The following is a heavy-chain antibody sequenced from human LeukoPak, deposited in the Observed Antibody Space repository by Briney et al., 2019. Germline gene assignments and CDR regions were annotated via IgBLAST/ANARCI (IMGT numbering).Heavy chain of an antibody. CDR3: ARGENDYSNYISDYMDV. D-gene: IGHD4-11*01. V-gene: IGHV3-74*01. CDR2: INRDGSST. J-gene: IGHJ6*03. CDR1: GFTFSSYW. Sequence: SGGSLRLSCAASGFTFSSYWMHWVRQAPGKGLVWVSRINRDGSSTSYADSVKGRFTISRDNAKNTLYLQMHSLRAEDTAVYYCARGENDYSNYISDYMDVWGKGTTVTVSS.